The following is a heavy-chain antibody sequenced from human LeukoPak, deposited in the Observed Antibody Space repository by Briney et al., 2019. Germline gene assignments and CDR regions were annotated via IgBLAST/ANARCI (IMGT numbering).Heavy chain of an antibody. D-gene: IGHD3-3*01. J-gene: IGHJ6*03. CDR3: ARGAYDFWSGYYYPGYYYYMDV. V-gene: IGHV1-18*01. Sequence: ASVKVSCKASGYTFTSYGISWVRQAPGQGLEWMGWISGYNGNTNYAQQKLQGRVTMTTDTSTSTAYMELRSLRSDDTAVYYCARGAYDFWSGYYYPGYYYYMDVWAKGPRSPSP. CDR2: ISGYNGNT. CDR1: GYTFTSYG.